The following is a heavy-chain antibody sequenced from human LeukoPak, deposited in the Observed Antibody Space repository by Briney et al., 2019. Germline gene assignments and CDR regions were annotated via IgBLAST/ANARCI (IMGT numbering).Heavy chain of an antibody. CDR1: GGSLSSYY. Sequence: PSETLSPTCTVSGGSLSSYYWSWIRQPPGKGLEWIGYIYYSGSTNYNPSLKSRVTISVDTSKNQSSLKLSSVTAADTAVYYCARRAFSSGYYYFDYWGQGTLVTVSS. D-gene: IGHD3-22*01. CDR3: ARRAFSSGYYYFDY. J-gene: IGHJ4*02. CDR2: IYYSGST. V-gene: IGHV4-59*08.